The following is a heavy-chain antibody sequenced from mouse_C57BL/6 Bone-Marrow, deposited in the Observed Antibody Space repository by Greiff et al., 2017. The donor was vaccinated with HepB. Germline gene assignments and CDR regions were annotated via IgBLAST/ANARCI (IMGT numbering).Heavy chain of an antibody. J-gene: IGHJ1*03. V-gene: IGHV1-59*01. CDR2: IDPSDSYT. CDR1: GYTFTSYW. Sequence: VQLQQPGAELVRPGTSVKLSCKASGYTFTSYWMHWVKQRPGHGLEWIGVIDPSDSYTNYNQKFKGKATLTVDTSSSTAYMQLSSLTSEDSAVYYCARPGSSPWYFDVWGTGTTVTVSS. CDR3: ARPGSSPWYFDV. D-gene: IGHD1-1*01.